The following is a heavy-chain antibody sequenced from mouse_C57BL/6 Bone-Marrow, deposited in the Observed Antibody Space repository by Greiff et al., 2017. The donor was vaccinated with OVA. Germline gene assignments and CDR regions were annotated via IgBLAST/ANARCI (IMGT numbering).Heavy chain of an antibody. CDR3: ARTGSSPYYYAMDY. V-gene: IGHV2-2*01. Sequence: VKLVESGPGLVQPSQSLSITCTVSGFSLTSYGVHWVRQSPGKGLEWLGVIWSGGSTDYNAAFISRLSLSKDNSKSQVFFKMNSLQADDTAIYYCARTGSSPYYYAMDYWGQGTSVTVSS. D-gene: IGHD1-1*01. CDR2: IWSGGST. CDR1: GFSLTSYG. J-gene: IGHJ4*01.